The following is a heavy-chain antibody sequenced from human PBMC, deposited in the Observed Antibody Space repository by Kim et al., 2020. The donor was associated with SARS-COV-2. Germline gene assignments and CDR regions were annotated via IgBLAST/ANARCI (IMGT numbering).Heavy chain of an antibody. CDR1: GFTFDDYA. V-gene: IGHV3-9*01. D-gene: IGHD3-10*01. Sequence: GGSLRLSCAASGFTFDDYAMHWVRQAPGKGLEWVSGISWNSGSIGYADSVKGRFTISRDNAKNSLYLQMNSLRAEDTALYYCAKDRGPMDVWGQGTTVTVSS. J-gene: IGHJ6*02. CDR3: AKDRGPMDV. CDR2: ISWNSGSI.